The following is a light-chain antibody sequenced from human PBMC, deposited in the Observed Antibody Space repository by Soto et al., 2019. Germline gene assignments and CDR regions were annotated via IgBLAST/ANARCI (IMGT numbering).Light chain of an antibody. J-gene: IGKJ4*01. CDR1: QSVSSY. Sequence: EIVLTQSPVTLSLSPGERATLSCRASQSVSSYLAWYQQKPGQAPRLLIYDASNRATGTPDRVSGSGSGTDFTLTISRLEPEDFAVYYCQQYGSSPFTFGGGTKVDIK. V-gene: IGKV3-20*01. CDR3: QQYGSSPFT. CDR2: DAS.